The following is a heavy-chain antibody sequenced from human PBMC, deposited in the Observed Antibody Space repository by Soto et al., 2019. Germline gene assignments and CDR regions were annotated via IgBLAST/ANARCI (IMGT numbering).Heavy chain of an antibody. CDR1: GYTFTSYG. J-gene: IGHJ6*02. Sequence: ASVKVSCKASGYTFTSYGISWVRQAPGQGLEWMGWISAYNGNTNYAQKLQGRVTMTTDTSTSTAYMELRSLRSDDTAVYYCAREYDLWSGFLGGYYYYYGMDVWGQGTTVTVSS. D-gene: IGHD3-3*01. V-gene: IGHV1-18*01. CDR3: AREYDLWSGFLGGYYYYYGMDV. CDR2: ISAYNGNT.